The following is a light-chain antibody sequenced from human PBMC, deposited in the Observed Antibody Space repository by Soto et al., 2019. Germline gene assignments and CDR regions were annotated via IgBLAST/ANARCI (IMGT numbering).Light chain of an antibody. CDR3: QSYDMSLSLLYV. V-gene: IGLV1-40*01. J-gene: IGLJ1*01. Sequence: QSVLTQPPSVSGAPGQRVTISCTGSSSNIGAGYDVHWYQQLPGRAPKLLIYGNTNRPSGVPDRFSGSKSGTSASLAITGLQAEDEADYYCQSYDMSLSLLYVFGTGTKVTVL. CDR2: GNT. CDR1: SSNIGAGYD.